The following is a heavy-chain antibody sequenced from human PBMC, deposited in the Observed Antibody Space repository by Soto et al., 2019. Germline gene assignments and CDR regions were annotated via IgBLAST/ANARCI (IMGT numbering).Heavy chain of an antibody. CDR2: IYYSGST. D-gene: IGHD3-3*01. CDR3: ARLSADFWSGYSYYYYYYMDV. V-gene: IGHV4-59*08. J-gene: IGHJ6*03. Sequence: SETLSLTCTVSGGSISSYYWSWIRQPPGKGLEWIGYIYYSGSTNYNPSLKSRVTISVDTSKNQFSLKLSSVTAADTAAYYCARLSADFWSGYSYYYYYYMDVWGKGTTVTVSS. CDR1: GGSISSYY.